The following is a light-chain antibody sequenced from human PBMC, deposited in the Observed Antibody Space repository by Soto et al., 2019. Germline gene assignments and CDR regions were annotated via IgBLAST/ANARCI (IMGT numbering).Light chain of an antibody. V-gene: IGKV3-20*01. CDR3: QEYGSSPLT. CDR1: QSVSSNY. CDR2: GAA. J-gene: IGKJ4*01. Sequence: EIVLTQSPGTLSLLPGERVILSRRASQSVSSNYLAWYQQKPGQPPRLLIYGAASRATGIPARFSGSGSGTDFSHTISRLETEDFAVYFCQEYGSSPLTFSGGTKVDLK.